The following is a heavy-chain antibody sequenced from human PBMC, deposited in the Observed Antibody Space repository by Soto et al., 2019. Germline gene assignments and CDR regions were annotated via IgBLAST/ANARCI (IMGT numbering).Heavy chain of an antibody. J-gene: IGHJ6*02. CDR2: IIPIFGTA. D-gene: IGHD1-1*01. CDR1: GGTFSSYA. CDR3: ARGRGRWNAGTNYYGMDV. V-gene: IGHV1-69*12. Sequence: QVQLVQSGAEVKKPGSSVKVSCKASGGTFSSYAISWVRQAPGQGLEWMGGIIPIFGTANYAQKFQGRVTITADEDTSTAYMELSSLRSEDTAVYYCARGRGRWNAGTNYYGMDVWGQGTTVTVSS.